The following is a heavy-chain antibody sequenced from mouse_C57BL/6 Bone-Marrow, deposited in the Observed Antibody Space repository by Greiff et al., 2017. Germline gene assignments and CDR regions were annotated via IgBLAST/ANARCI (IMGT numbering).Heavy chain of an antibody. Sequence: EVKVVESGAELVRPGASVKLSCTASGFNIKDDYIHWVKQRPEQGLEWIGWIDPEIGDTEYASKFQGKATITSDTSSNTAYLQLSSLTSEDTAVYCCSSFDGNYFDFWGQGTPLTVAS. V-gene: IGHV14-4*01. CDR1: GFNIKDDY. D-gene: IGHD2-3*01. J-gene: IGHJ2*01. CDR2: IDPEIGDT. CDR3: SSFDGNYFDF.